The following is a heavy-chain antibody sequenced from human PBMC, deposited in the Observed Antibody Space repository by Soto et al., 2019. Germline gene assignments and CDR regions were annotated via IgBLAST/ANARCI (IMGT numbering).Heavy chain of an antibody. Sequence: ASVKVSCKASGYTFTGYYVHWVRQAPGQGLEWMGWINPNSGGTNSAQNFQGRVTMTGDTSISTAYMELSSLRSDDTAVYYCAGAQSIIVVPAAHKNWFDPWGQGTLVTVS. CDR2: INPNSGGT. V-gene: IGHV1-2*02. CDR3: AGAQSIIVVPAAHKNWFDP. CDR1: GYTFTGYY. D-gene: IGHD2-2*01. J-gene: IGHJ5*02.